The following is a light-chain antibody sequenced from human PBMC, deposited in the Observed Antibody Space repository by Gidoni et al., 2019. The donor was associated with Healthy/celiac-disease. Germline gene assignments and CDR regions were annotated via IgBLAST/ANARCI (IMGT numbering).Light chain of an antibody. CDR3: AAWDDSLNGWV. V-gene: IGLV1-44*01. CDR1: SPNIRSNT. J-gene: IGLJ3*02. Sequence: QSVLTQPPSASETPGQRVTISCSGSSPNIRSNTVNWYQQLPGTAPKLLIYSHNQRPSGVPDRFSGSKSGTSASLAISGLQSEDEADYYCAAWDDSLNGWVFGGGTKLTVL. CDR2: SHN.